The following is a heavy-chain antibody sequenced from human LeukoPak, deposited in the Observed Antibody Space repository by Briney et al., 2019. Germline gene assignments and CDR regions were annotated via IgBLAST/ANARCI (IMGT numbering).Heavy chain of an antibody. D-gene: IGHD2-2*01. Sequence: SVKVSCKASGGTFSSYAISWVRQAPGQGLEWMGGIIPIFGTANYAQKFQGRVTITADESTSTAYMELSSLRSEDTAVYYCASSSKIVVLPAAMIYGGQGTLVTVSS. J-gene: IGHJ4*02. CDR1: GGTFSSYA. CDR2: IIPIFGTA. CDR3: ASSSKIVVLPAAMIY. V-gene: IGHV1-69*13.